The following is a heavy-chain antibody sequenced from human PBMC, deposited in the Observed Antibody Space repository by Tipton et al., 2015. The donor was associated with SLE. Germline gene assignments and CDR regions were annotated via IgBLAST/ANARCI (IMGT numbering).Heavy chain of an antibody. J-gene: IGHJ5*02. CDR3: ARDDFWSGREWFDP. Sequence: TLSLTCTVPGGSISRGSYYWSWIRQPAGKGLEWIGRIYTSGSTNYNPSLKSRVTISVDTSKNQFSLKLSSVTAADTAVYYCARDDFWSGREWFDPWGQGTLVTVSA. CDR1: GGSISRGSYY. CDR2: IYTSGST. D-gene: IGHD3-3*01. V-gene: IGHV4-61*02.